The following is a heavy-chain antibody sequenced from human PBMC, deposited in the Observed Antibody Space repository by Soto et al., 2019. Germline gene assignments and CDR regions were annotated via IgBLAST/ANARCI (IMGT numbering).Heavy chain of an antibody. D-gene: IGHD3-3*01. V-gene: IGHV3-66*01. CDR3: ARESAFLEWLSPLNWFDP. J-gene: IGHJ5*02. Sequence: PGGSLRLSCAASGFTVSSNYMSWVRQAPGKGLEWVSVIYSGGSTYYADSVKGRFTISRDNSKNTLYLQMNSLRAEDTAVYYCARESAFLEWLSPLNWFDPWGQGTLVTVSS. CDR1: GFTVSSNY. CDR2: IYSGGST.